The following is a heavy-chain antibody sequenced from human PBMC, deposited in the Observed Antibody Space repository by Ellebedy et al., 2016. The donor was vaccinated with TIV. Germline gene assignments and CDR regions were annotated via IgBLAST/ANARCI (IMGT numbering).Heavy chain of an antibody. V-gene: IGHV3-15*01. CDR2: IKSKTDGGTT. CDR3: TTVLWFGELSVGY. CDR1: GFTFSNAW. Sequence: GGSLRLXXAASGFTFSNAWMSWVRQAPGKGLEWVGRIKSKTDGGTTDYAAPVKGRFTISRDDSKNTLYLQMNSLKTEDTAVYYCTTVLWFGELSVGYWGQGTLVTVSS. J-gene: IGHJ4*02. D-gene: IGHD3-10*01.